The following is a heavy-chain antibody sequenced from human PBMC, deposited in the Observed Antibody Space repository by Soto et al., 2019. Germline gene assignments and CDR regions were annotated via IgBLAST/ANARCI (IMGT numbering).Heavy chain of an antibody. J-gene: IGHJ4*02. CDR1: GGPINSGGYC. CDR3: SRGILV. Sequence: QVQLQESGPGLVKPSQTLSLTCTVSGGPINSGGYCWSWIRQHPGKGLDWIGCIPYGGSTSYNPSLKSRVTISVDTSKNQFSLKLTSVTAADTAVYYCSRGILVWGQGALITVSS. CDR2: IPYGGST. D-gene: IGHD5-18*01. V-gene: IGHV4-31*03.